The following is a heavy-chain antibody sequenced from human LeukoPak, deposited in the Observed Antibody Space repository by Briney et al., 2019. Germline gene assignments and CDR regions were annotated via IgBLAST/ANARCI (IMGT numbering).Heavy chain of an antibody. J-gene: IGHJ4*02. V-gene: IGHV1-18*01. Sequence: ASVKVSCKGFGYTFTKYGIAWVRQAPGQGLEWMGWISTYNGDTNYAQKFQGRVTMTRDTSASTVYMQLRSLRSDDTAVYYCARDPSNTSGRYIYFDYWGQGTLVTVSS. D-gene: IGHD6-19*01. CDR1: GYTFTKYG. CDR3: ARDPSNTSGRYIYFDY. CDR2: ISTYNGDT.